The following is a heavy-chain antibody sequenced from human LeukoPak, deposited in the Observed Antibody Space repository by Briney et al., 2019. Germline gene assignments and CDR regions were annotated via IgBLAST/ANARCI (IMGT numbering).Heavy chain of an antibody. D-gene: IGHD3-10*01. CDR2: IYSGGST. J-gene: IGHJ4*02. Sequence: PGGSLRLSCAASGFTFSSNYMSWVRQAPGKGLEWVSVIYSGGSTYYTDSVKGRFTISRDNSKNTLYLQMNSLRAEDTAVYYCAREILYYGSGSYYGYWGQGTLVTVSS. CDR1: GFTFSSNY. CDR3: AREILYYGSGSYYGY. V-gene: IGHV3-66*01.